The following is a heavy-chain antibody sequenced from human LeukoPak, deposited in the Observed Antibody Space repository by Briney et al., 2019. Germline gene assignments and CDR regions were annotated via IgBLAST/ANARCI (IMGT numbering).Heavy chain of an antibody. V-gene: IGHV3-23*01. CDR1: GFTFSSYA. J-gene: IGHJ4*02. CDR2: ISGSGGST. Sequence: GGSLRLSCAASGFTFSSYAMSWVRQAPGKGLEWVSAISGSGGSTYYAASVKGRFTISRDNSKNTLYLQMNSLRAEDTAAYYCAKGTPRIAAAGNLLDYWGQGTLVTVSS. CDR3: AKGTPRIAAAGNLLDY. D-gene: IGHD6-13*01.